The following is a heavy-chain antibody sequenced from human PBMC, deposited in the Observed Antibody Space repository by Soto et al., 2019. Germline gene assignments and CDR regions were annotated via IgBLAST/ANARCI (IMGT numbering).Heavy chain of an antibody. V-gene: IGHV3-11*01. J-gene: IGHJ6*03. CDR2: ISSSGSLI. D-gene: IGHD3-10*01. CDR1: GFTFSDYH. CDR3: ARATKLQYYTYMDV. Sequence: QVQLVESGGGLVKPGGSLRLSCAASGFTFSDYHMIWIRQAPGKGLECFSFISSSGSLIYYADSVKGRFTISRDNAKNSQDLQMNSLRAEDTAVYYCARATKLQYYTYMDVWGKGTSVTVSS.